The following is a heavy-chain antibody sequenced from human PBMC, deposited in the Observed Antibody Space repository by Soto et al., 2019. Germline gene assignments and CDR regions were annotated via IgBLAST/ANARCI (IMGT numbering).Heavy chain of an antibody. CDR2: IYWDDDM. Sequence: QITLKESGPTLMEPTQTLTLTCTFSGFSLSTSGVGVGWIRQPPRPALELLALIYWDDDMRYSPSLRSRLTIAKETAENQVVLTMTNMDPVDTPTYYCARLLGYCSGANCRYSFDSWGQGTLVTVSS. V-gene: IGHV2-5*02. CDR1: GFSLSTSGVG. CDR3: ARLLGYCSGANCRYSFDS. J-gene: IGHJ4*02. D-gene: IGHD2-15*01.